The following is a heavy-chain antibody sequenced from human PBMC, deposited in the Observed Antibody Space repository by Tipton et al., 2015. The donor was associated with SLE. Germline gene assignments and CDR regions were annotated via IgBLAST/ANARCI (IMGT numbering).Heavy chain of an antibody. V-gene: IGHV3-48*01. CDR2: ISSTSAAI. J-gene: IGHJ4*01. CDR1: GFTFSTYS. CDR3: ARKPVRGIVVEEYFDY. Sequence: SLRLSCAASGFTFSTYSMNWVRQAPGKGLEWISYISSTSAAIYYADSVKGRFTISRDNAKNSLYLQMNSLRAEDTAVYYCARKPVRGIVVEEYFDYWGQGSLVTVSS. D-gene: IGHD1-26*01.